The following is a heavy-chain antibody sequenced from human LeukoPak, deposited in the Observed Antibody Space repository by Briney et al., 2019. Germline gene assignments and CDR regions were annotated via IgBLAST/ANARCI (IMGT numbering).Heavy chain of an antibody. CDR3: ARSCSGGSCYYYYYGMDV. CDR1: GFTFSSYA. D-gene: IGHD2-15*01. Sequence: GGSLRLSCAASGFTFSSYAMHWVRQAPGKGLEWVAVISYDGSNKYYADSVKGRFTISRDNSKNTLYLQMNSLRAEDTAVYYCARSCSGGSCYYYYYGMDVWGQGTTVTVSS. CDR2: ISYDGSNK. V-gene: IGHV3-30*04. J-gene: IGHJ6*02.